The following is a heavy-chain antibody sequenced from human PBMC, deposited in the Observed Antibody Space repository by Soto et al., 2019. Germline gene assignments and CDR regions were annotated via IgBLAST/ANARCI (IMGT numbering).Heavy chain of an antibody. CDR1: GGSISSYY. CDR3: ERDFLTLGPPELYYGMDV. CDR2: IYTSGST. V-gene: IGHV4-4*07. D-gene: IGHD1-7*01. J-gene: IGHJ6*02. Sequence: SETLSLTCTVSGGSISSYYWSWIRQPAGKGLEWIGRIYTSGSTNYNPSLKSRVTMSVDTSKNQFSLKLSSVTAADTAVYYCERDFLTLGPPELYYGMDVWGQGTTVTVSS.